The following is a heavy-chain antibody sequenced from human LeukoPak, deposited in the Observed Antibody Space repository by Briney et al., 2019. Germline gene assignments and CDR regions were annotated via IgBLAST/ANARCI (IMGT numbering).Heavy chain of an antibody. CDR3: ARDRPSYAFDI. Sequence: GGSLRLSCAASGFTFSSYWMHWVRQAPGKGLVWVSRINSDGSSTSNADSVEGRFTITRDNAKNTLYLQMNSLRAEDTAVYYCARDRPSYAFDIWGQGTMVTVSS. CDR1: GFTFSSYW. J-gene: IGHJ3*02. CDR2: INSDGSST. V-gene: IGHV3-74*01.